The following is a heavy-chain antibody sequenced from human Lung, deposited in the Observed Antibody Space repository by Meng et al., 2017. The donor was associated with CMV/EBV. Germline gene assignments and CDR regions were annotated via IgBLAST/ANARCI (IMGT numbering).Heavy chain of an antibody. CDR2: IRFDGSNK. CDR1: GFTFSSYG. CDR3: AKVVVPAAQGGGNWFDP. Sequence: GESLKISCVASGFTFSSYGMHWVRQAPGKGLEWVAFIRFDGSNKYYADSVKGRFTISRDNSKNTLYLQLNSLRPEDTAVYYCAKVVVPAAQGGGNWFDPWGQGALVTGSS. J-gene: IGHJ5*02. V-gene: IGHV3-30*02. D-gene: IGHD2-2*01.